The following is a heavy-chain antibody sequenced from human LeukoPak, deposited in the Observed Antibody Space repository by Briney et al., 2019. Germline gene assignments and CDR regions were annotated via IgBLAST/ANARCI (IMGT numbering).Heavy chain of an antibody. CDR3: ARVVSCTNGVCYRLFDY. CDR2: ISAYNGNT. J-gene: IGHJ4*02. D-gene: IGHD2-8*01. Sequence: ASVKVSCKASGYTFTSYGISWVRQAPGQGLEWMGRISAYNGNTNYAQKLQGRVTMTTDTSTSTAYMELRSLRSDDTAVYYCARVVSCTNGVCYRLFDYWGQGTLVTVSS. CDR1: GYTFTSYG. V-gene: IGHV1-18*01.